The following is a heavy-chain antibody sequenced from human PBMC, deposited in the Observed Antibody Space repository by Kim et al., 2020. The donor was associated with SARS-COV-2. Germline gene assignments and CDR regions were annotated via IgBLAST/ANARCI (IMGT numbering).Heavy chain of an antibody. CDR3: ARTLRTTVTAFDY. D-gene: IGHD4-4*01. V-gene: IGHV4-4*07. J-gene: IGHJ4*02. Sequence: NPSLQSRVTMSLDTSKNQFSLKLNSVTAADTAVYYCARTLRTTVTAFDYWGQGTLVTVSS.